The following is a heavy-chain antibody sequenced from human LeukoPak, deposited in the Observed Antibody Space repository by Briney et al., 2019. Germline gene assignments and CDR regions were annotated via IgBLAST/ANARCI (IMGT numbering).Heavy chain of an antibody. CDR3: ARGVERDGYNYYFDY. D-gene: IGHD5-24*01. J-gene: IGHJ4*02. V-gene: IGHV1-18*01. Sequence: ASVKVSCKASAYTFTSYGISWVRQAPGQGLEWMGWISAYNGNTTYVQKLQGRVTMTTDTSTSTAYMELRSLRSDDTAVYYCARGVERDGYNYYFDYWGQGTLVTVSS. CDR1: AYTFTSYG. CDR2: ISAYNGNT.